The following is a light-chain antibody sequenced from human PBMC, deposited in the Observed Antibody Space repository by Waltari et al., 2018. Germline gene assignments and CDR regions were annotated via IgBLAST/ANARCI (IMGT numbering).Light chain of an antibody. CDR3: SSYAGSKGV. CDR2: EVS. J-gene: IGLJ1*01. Sequence: QSALTQPPSASGSPGQSVTIPCTGTSSDVGGSNYVSWYQQHPGKAPKLMIYEVSKRPSGVPDRFSGSKSGNTASLTVSGLQAEDEADYYCSSYAGSKGVFGTGTKVTVL. CDR1: SSDVGGSNY. V-gene: IGLV2-8*01.